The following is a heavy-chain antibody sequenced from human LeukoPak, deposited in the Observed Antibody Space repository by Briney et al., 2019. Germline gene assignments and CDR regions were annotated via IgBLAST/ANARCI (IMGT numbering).Heavy chain of an antibody. Sequence: GGSLRLSCAASAFTFSSYAMHWVRQAPGKGLEWGAVISYDGSNKHYADSVKGRFTISRDNSKNTLYLQMNSLRAEATAVYYCAREAHTWDSEYYFDYWGHGTLVTVSS. CDR1: AFTFSSYA. D-gene: IGHD1-26*01. V-gene: IGHV3-30*04. J-gene: IGHJ4*01. CDR3: AREAHTWDSEYYFDY. CDR2: ISYDGSNK.